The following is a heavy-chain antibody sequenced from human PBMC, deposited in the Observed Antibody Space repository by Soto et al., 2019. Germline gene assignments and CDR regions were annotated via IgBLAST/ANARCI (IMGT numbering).Heavy chain of an antibody. Sequence: QVQLVQSGAEVKKPGSSVKVSCRASGGTFSSYSINWVRQAPGQGLEWMGEIIPIFGTANYAQKVQGRVTMTADEPTSTDYMELSSLRSEDAAVYYCARDGGRHSGGIDYWGQGTMVTVSS. V-gene: IGHV1-69*01. CDR2: IIPIFGTA. CDR3: ARDGGRHSGGIDY. D-gene: IGHD1-26*01. CDR1: GGTFSSYS. J-gene: IGHJ4*02.